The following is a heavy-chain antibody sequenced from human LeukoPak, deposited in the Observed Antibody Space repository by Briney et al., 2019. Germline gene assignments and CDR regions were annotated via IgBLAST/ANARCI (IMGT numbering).Heavy chain of an antibody. CDR2: ISVSGGST. CDR3: ARDKTAVASTYYFDY. Sequence: PGGSLRLSCLASGFTFSSYVMNWVRQTPGKGLEWVSSISVSGGSTFYADSVKGRFTISRDNSKNTLYLQMNSLRAEDTAVYYCARDKTAVASTYYFDYWGQGTLVTVSS. CDR1: GFTFSSYV. V-gene: IGHV3-23*01. D-gene: IGHD4-17*01. J-gene: IGHJ4*02.